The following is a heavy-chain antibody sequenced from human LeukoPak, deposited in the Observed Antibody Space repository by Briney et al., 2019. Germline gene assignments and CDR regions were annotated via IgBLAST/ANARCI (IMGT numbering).Heavy chain of an antibody. V-gene: IGHV4-59*01. D-gene: IGHD2-8*01. CDR3: ARAARYCTNGVCYFRFDP. J-gene: IGHJ5*02. Sequence: SETLSLTCTVSGGSISSYYWSWIRQPPGKGLEWIGYIYYSGSTNYNPSLKSRVTISVDTSKNQFSLKLSSVTAADTAVYYCARAARYCTNGVCYFRFDPWGQGTLVTVSS. CDR2: IYYSGST. CDR1: GGSISSYY.